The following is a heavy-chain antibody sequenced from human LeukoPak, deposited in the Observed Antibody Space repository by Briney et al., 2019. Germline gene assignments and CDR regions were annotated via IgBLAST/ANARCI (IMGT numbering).Heavy chain of an antibody. D-gene: IGHD3-3*01. CDR3: AKENDFVY. CDR2: ISYDGTNK. J-gene: IGHJ4*02. CDR1: GFTFSNYD. V-gene: IGHV3-30*18. Sequence: GRSLRLSCAASGFTFSNYDMHWVRQAPGKGLEWVAVISYDGTNKYYADSVKGRFTISRDNSRSTLYLQMNSLRAEDTAVYYCAKENDFVYWGQGTLVTVSS.